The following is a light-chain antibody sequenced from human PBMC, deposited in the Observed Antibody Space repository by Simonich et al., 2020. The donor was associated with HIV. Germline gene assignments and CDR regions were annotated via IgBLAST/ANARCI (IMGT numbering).Light chain of an antibody. J-gene: IGLJ2*01. CDR3: QSYDSSLSGSV. Sequence: QSVLTQPPSVSGAPGQRVTISCTGSSSNIGAGYAVHWYQQLPGTAPKLLNYCNSNRPSVVPDRFSGSKSGTSASLAITGLQAEDEADYYCQSYDSSLSGSVFGGGTKLTVL. CDR2: CNS. V-gene: IGLV1-40*01. CDR1: SSNIGAGYA.